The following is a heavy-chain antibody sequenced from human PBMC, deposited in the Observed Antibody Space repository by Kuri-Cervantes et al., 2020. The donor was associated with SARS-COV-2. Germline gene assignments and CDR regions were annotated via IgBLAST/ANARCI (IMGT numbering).Heavy chain of an antibody. CDR2: IYTGGTT. V-gene: IGHV4-4*07. D-gene: IGHD3-16*01. CDR3: ARHSSLVGDLDY. CDR1: GVSISSYY. Sequence: GSLRLSCNVSGVSISSYYWSWIRQPAGKGLEWIGRIYTGGTTNYNPSLRSRVTMSADTSRNQLSLKLSSVTAADTAVYYCARHSSLVGDLDYWGQGTLVTVSS. J-gene: IGHJ4*02.